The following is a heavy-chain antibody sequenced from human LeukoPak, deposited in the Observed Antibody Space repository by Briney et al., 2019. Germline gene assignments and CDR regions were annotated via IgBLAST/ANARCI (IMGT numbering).Heavy chain of an antibody. Sequence: ASVKVSCKASGYTFTSYDINWVRQATGQGLEWMGWMNPNSGNTGYAQKFQGRVTMTRNTSISTAYMELSSLRSEDTAVYYCARIYSGSYFHTFDPWGQGTLVIVSS. CDR3: ARIYSGSYFHTFDP. CDR1: GYTFTSYD. J-gene: IGHJ5*02. CDR2: MNPNSGNT. V-gene: IGHV1-8*01. D-gene: IGHD1-26*01.